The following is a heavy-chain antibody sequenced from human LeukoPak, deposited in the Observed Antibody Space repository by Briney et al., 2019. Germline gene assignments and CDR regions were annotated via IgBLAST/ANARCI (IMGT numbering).Heavy chain of an antibody. J-gene: IGHJ6*03. CDR1: SGSIRSSSYY. CDR2: TYYSAST. V-gene: IGHV4-39*01. D-gene: IGHD3-22*01. Sequence: PSETLSLTCTVSSGSIRSSSYYWGWIRQPPGKGLEWIGSTYYSASTYYNPSLKSRVTISVDTSKNQFSLSLNSVTAADTAVYYCARETNWSDSSGYITYFYHYMDVWGKGTTVTVSS. CDR3: ARETNWSDSSGYITYFYHYMDV.